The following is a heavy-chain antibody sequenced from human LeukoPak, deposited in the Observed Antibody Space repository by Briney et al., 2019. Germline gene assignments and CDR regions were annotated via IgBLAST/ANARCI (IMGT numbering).Heavy chain of an antibody. CDR2: IDPSGGST. CDR1: GYTFTGYY. CDR3: ARGDQLPGIVATGTPH. Sequence: GTSVKVSCKASGYTFTGYYIHWVRQAPRQGLEWMGIIDPSGGSTTYAQKFQGRVTMTRDTSTSTVYMELSSLRSEDTAVYYCARGDQLPGIVATGTPHWGQGTLVTVSS. V-gene: IGHV1-46*01. J-gene: IGHJ4*02. D-gene: IGHD6-13*01.